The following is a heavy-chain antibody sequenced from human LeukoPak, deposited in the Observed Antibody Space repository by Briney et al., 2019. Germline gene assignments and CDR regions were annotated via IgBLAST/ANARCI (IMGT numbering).Heavy chain of an antibody. J-gene: IGHJ4*02. CDR1: GYSISSGYD. V-gene: IGHV4-38-2*02. CDR3: ARERNPGDY. CDR2: IYHSGST. Sequence: PSETLSLTCTVSGYSISSGYDWGWIRQPPGKGLEWIGSIYHSGSTYYNPSLKSRVAISVDTSKNQFSLKLNSVTAADTAVYYCARERNPGDYWGQGTLVTVSS.